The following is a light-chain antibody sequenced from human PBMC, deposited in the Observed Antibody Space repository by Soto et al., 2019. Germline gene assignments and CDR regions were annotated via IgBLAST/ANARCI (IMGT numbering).Light chain of an antibody. CDR2: EGN. CDR1: SSDVGSYNL. CDR3: CSYAGSNTFV. Sequence: QPASVSGSPGQSITISCTGTSSDVGSYNLVSWYQQHPGKAPKLMIYEGNKRPSGVSNRFSGSKSANTASLTISGLQTEDEADYYCCSYAGSNTFVFGTVTKLTVL. V-gene: IGLV2-23*01. J-gene: IGLJ1*01.